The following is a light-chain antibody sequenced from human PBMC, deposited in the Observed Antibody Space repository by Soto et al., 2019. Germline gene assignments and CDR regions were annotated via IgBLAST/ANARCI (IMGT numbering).Light chain of an antibody. CDR1: KSVSSY. Sequence: EIVLTQSPATLSLSPRERATFSCRASKSVSSYLAWYQQKLGQAPRLLIYDASNRATGIPARFSGSGSGTDFTLTISSLEPEDFAVYYCQQRSNWPPTFGQGTKVEIK. J-gene: IGKJ1*01. CDR2: DAS. CDR3: QQRSNWPPT. V-gene: IGKV3-11*01.